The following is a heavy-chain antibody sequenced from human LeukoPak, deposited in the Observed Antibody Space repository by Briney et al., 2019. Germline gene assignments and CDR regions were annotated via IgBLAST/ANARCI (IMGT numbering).Heavy chain of an antibody. J-gene: IGHJ4*02. CDR2: IYHTGTT. V-gene: IGHV4-30-4*01. CDR1: GGLISRIEYY. Sequence: SETLSLTCTVSGGLISRIEYYWSWIRQSPVKGLEWLGHIYHTGTTLYSPHLNNRLTVSVDSSRYQFSLTLNSVTAADTAVYYCASVSVWELATHPGGSFDYWGRGILVTVSS. CDR3: ASVSVWELATHPGGSFDY. D-gene: IGHD1-26*01.